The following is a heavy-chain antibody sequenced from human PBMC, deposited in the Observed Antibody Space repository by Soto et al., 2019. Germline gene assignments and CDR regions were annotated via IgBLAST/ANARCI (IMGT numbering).Heavy chain of an antibody. CDR3: ARDIGWEQTHYYYGMDV. J-gene: IGHJ6*02. Sequence: PSQTLSLTCAISGDSVSSNSAAWNWIRQSPSRGLEWLGRTYYRSRWYNDYAVSVKSRITVNPDTSKNQFSLKLSSVTAADTAVYYCARDIGWEQTHYYYGMDVWGQGTTVTVSS. D-gene: IGHD1-26*01. CDR2: TYYRSRWYN. CDR1: GDSVSSNSAA. V-gene: IGHV6-1*01.